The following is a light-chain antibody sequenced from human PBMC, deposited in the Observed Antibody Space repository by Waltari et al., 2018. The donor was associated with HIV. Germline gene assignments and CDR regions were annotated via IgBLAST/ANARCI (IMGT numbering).Light chain of an antibody. Sequence: HSALTQPASVSASPGQSITISCTGASSDIGTYNLVSWNQQRPGKAPQRIIHEDTRRHAGIYFRFSDSKSGNTGVQTVSGLEADDEDDYYGCSAAGRDILMFGGGTKVTVL. CDR2: EDT. CDR1: SSDIGTYNL. CDR3: CSAAGRDILM. V-gene: IGLV2-23*01. J-gene: IGLJ3*02.